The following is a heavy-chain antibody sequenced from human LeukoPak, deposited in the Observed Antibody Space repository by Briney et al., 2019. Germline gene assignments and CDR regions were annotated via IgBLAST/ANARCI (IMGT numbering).Heavy chain of an antibody. CDR3: ARDHKPRNYCSGGTCHSYYNAMDV. D-gene: IGHD2-15*01. V-gene: IGHV3-30*04. CDR1: GFTFNTYA. CDR2: ISYDGGNK. Sequence: GGSLRLSCAASGFTFNTYAMHWVRQAPGKGLEWVAVISYDGGNKYCADSVKGRFTISRDNSKNTLYLQMNSLRAEDTAVYYCARDHKPRNYCSGGTCHSYYNAMDVWGKGTTVTVSS. J-gene: IGHJ6*04.